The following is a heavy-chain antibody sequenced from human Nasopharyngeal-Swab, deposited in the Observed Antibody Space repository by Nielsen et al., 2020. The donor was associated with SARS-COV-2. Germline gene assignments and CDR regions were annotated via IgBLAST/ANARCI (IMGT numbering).Heavy chain of an antibody. CDR1: GDSVSSHSSG. CDR3: ARGRDFSFDS. CDR2: TLYRSKWYN. Sequence: SHTLSLTCAISGDSVSSHSSGWNWIRHSPSRGLEWLGRTLYRSKWYNDYAESVKSRIAVNPDTSKNQFSLQLNSVTPEDTAVYYCARGRDFSFDSWGQGTLVTASS. V-gene: IGHV6-1*01. D-gene: IGHD3-3*01. J-gene: IGHJ4*02.